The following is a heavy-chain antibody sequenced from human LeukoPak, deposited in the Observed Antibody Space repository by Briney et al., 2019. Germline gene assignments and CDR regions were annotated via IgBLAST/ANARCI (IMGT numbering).Heavy chain of an antibody. Sequence: HPGGSLRLSCAASGFTFSSYAMSWVRQAPGKGLEWVSAISGSGGSTYYADSVKGRFTISRDNSKNTLYLQMNSLRAEDTAVYYCAKAESIPGNFDYWGQGTLVTVSS. CDR1: GFTFSSYA. V-gene: IGHV3-23*01. CDR3: AKAESIPGNFDY. CDR2: ISGSGGST. J-gene: IGHJ4*02.